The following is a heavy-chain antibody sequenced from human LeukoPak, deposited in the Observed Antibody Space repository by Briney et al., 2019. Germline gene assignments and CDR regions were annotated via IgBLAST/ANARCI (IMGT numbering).Heavy chain of an antibody. D-gene: IGHD3-10*01. Sequence: PGGSLRLSCAASGFTVSSHYMSWVRQAPGKGLEWVSVIHSGGSTYHADSVKGRFTISRDSSKNTVYLQMNSMRVEDTAVYYCARDGYYGSGSYWRGYYFDYWGQGTLVTVSS. CDR1: GFTVSSHY. CDR3: ARDGYYGSGSYWRGYYFDY. J-gene: IGHJ4*02. CDR2: IHSGGST. V-gene: IGHV3-66*02.